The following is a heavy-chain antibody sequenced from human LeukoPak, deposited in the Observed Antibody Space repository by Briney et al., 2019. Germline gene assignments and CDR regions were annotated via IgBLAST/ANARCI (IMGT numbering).Heavy chain of an antibody. J-gene: IGHJ5*02. CDR1: GGSISSYY. V-gene: IGHV4-59*01. Sequence: SETLSLTCTVSGGSISSYYWSWIRQPPGKGLEWIGYIYYSGGTNYNPSLKSRVTISVDTSKNQFFLKLSSVTAADTAVYYCARLSRGAAAGTGSRFDWFDPWGQGTLVTVSS. CDR2: IYYSGGT. CDR3: ARLSRGAAAGTGSRFDWFDP. D-gene: IGHD6-13*01.